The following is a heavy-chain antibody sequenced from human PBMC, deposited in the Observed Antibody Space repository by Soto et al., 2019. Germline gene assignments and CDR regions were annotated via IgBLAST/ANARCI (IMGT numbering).Heavy chain of an antibody. CDR1: GFTFSSYA. Sequence: GGSLRLSCAASGFTFSSYAMSWVRQAPGKGLEWVSAISGSGGSTYYADSVKGRFTISRDNSKNTLYLQMNSLRAEDTAVYYCAKDQEALRLFELIPDPHFDYWGQGTLVTVSS. D-gene: IGHD3-3*01. CDR2: ISGSGGST. CDR3: AKDQEALRLFELIPDPHFDY. J-gene: IGHJ4*02. V-gene: IGHV3-23*01.